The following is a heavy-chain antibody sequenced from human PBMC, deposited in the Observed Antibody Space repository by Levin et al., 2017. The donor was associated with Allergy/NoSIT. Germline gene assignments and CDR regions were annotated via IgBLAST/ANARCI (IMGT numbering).Heavy chain of an antibody. J-gene: IGHJ5*02. V-gene: IGHV4-34*01. Sequence: PSETLSLTCAVYGGSFSGYYWSWIRQPPGKGLEWIGEINHSGSTNYNPSLKSRVTISVDTSKNQFSLKLSSVTAADTAVYYCAREGKRITIFGVVITDNWFDPWGQGTLVTVSS. CDR2: INHSGST. CDR1: GGSFSGYY. CDR3: AREGKRITIFGVVITDNWFDP. D-gene: IGHD3-3*01.